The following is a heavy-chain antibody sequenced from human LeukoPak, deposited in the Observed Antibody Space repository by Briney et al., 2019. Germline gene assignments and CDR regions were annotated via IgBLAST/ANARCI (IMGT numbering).Heavy chain of an antibody. J-gene: IGHJ4*02. D-gene: IGHD3-22*01. Sequence: GGSLRLSCAASGFTFSSYGMHWVRQAPGKGREWVAVIWYDGSNKYYADSVKGRFTISRDNSKNTLHLQMNSLRAEHTAVYYCARSPMNRYYYDSSGYYPKYYFDYWGQGTLVTVSS. CDR2: IWYDGSNK. V-gene: IGHV3-33*01. CDR1: GFTFSSYG. CDR3: ARSPMNRYYYDSSGYYPKYYFDY.